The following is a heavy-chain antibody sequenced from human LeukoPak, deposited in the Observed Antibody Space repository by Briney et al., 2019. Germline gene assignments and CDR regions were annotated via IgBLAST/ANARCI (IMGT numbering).Heavy chain of an antibody. CDR1: GFTFSSYG. CDR3: AKKYDSSGYYPGYFDY. CDR2: IRYDGSNK. D-gene: IGHD3-22*01. J-gene: IGHJ4*02. V-gene: IGHV3-30*02. Sequence: GGSLRLSCAASGFTFSSYGMHWVRQAPGKGLEWVAFIRYDGSNKYYADSVKGRFTISRDNSKNTLYLQMNSLRAEDTAVYYCAKKYDSSGYYPGYFDYWGQGTLVTVPS.